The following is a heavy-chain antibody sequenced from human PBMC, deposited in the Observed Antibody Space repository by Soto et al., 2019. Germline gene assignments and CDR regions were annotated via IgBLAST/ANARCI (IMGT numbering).Heavy chain of an antibody. CDR3: ARADMITFGGVIVTGLGYFDY. CDR2: INHSGST. CDR1: GGSFSGYY. Sequence: SETLSLTCAVYGGSFSGYYWSWIRQPPGKGLELIGEINHSGSTNYNPSLKSRVTISVDTSKNQFSLKLSSVTAADTAVYYCARADMITFGGVIVTGLGYFDYWGQGTLVT. D-gene: IGHD3-16*02. J-gene: IGHJ4*02. V-gene: IGHV4-34*01.